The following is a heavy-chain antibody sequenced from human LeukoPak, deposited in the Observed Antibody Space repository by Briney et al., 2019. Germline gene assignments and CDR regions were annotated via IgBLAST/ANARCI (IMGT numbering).Heavy chain of an antibody. J-gene: IGHJ4*02. V-gene: IGHV3-74*01. CDR2: INTDGSTT. CDR1: GFTFSNYW. CDR3: ARVSTGKYYFDS. Sequence: GGSLRLSCAASGFTFSNYWMHWVRQAPGKGLVWVTRINTDGSTTSYADSVEGRFAISRDNAKNTLYLQMNSLRAEDTAVYYCARVSTGKYYFDSWGQGTLVTVSS. D-gene: IGHD2-8*02.